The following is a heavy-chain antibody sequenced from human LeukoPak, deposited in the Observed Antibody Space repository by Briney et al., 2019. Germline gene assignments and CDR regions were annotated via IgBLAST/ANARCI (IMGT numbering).Heavy chain of an antibody. CDR2: VSHSGSN. CDR3: ARDLWFGESNWFDP. V-gene: IGHV4-31*03. J-gene: IGHJ5*02. D-gene: IGHD3-10*01. Sequence: PSQTLSLTCTVSGGSISSGGYFWSWVRQHPGKGLEWIGYVSHSGSNYYNPSLKSRVTISLDTSKDRFSLRLSSVTAADTAVYYCARDLWFGESNWFDPWGQGTLVTVSS. CDR1: GGSISSGGYF.